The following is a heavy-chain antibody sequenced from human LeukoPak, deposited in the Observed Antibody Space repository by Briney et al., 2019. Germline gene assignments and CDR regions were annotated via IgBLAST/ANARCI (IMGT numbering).Heavy chain of an antibody. D-gene: IGHD3-9*01. CDR2: LGTSDNAT. J-gene: IGHJ6*02. CDR3: ARDQAFDWYYYYYGMDV. Sequence: GGPLSLSCAPPGFTFRNYALSWVRRVPGKGLDWVSSLGTSDNATYYADSVKGRFTISRDNSKNTLYLQMNSLRAEDTAVYYCARDQAFDWYYYYYGMDVWGLGTTVSVSS. V-gene: IGHV3-23*01. CDR1: GFTFRNYA.